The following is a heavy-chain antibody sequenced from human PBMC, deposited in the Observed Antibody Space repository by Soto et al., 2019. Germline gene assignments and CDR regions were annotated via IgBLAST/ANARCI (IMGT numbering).Heavy chain of an antibody. CDR2: ISPVDSDT. J-gene: IGHJ3*02. CDR1: GYSFTSYW. D-gene: IGHD2-15*01. V-gene: IGHV5-51*01. Sequence: GASLTISCKCSGYSFTSYWIGWVRQMPGKGLEWMGIISPVDSDTRYSPSFQGQVTISADKSLSTAYLQWSSLKASDTARYYWSRHVRRSWSVFEIWGKGTMVTV. CDR3: SRHVRRSWSVFEI.